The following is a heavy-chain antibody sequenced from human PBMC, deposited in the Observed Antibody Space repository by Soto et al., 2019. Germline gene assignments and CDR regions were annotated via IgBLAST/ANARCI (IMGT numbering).Heavy chain of an antibody. Sequence: GGSLRLSCAASGFTFSSYAMHWVRQAPGKGLEWVAVISYDGSNKYYADSVKGRFTISRDNSKNTLYLQMNSLRAEDTAVYYCALLAQGLALNDYWGQGTLVTVSS. CDR3: ALLAQGLALNDY. D-gene: IGHD6-19*01. CDR2: ISYDGSNK. J-gene: IGHJ4*02. V-gene: IGHV3-30-3*01. CDR1: GFTFSSYA.